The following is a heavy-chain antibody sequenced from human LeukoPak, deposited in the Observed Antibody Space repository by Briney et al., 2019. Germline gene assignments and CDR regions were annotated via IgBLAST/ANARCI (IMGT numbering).Heavy chain of an antibody. D-gene: IGHD1-1*01. CDR1: GFKFSDMY. Sequence: GGSLRLSCAASGFKFSDMYVNWIRQAPGKGLEWVSHISSSGESIRYADSVKGRFTISRDNAKNSLYLQMNSLRADDTAVCYCASPGAGTTSYYYYYMDVWGKGTTVTVSS. V-gene: IGHV3-11*04. J-gene: IGHJ6*03. CDR2: ISSSGESI. CDR3: ASPGAGTTSYYYYYMDV.